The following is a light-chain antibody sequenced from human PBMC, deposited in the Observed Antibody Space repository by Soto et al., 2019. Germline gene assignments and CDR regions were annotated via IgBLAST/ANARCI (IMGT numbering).Light chain of an antibody. V-gene: IGKV1-5*01. J-gene: IGKJ4*01. Sequence: DIQLTQSPSTLSASVGDRVTITCRASQTLRSWLAWYQQKPGKAPKVLIYDVSTLESGVPSRFSGSGSGTEFTLTTSSLQPDDFATYYCQQYNGYPLTFGGGTRVEIK. CDR2: DVS. CDR1: QTLRSW. CDR3: QQYNGYPLT.